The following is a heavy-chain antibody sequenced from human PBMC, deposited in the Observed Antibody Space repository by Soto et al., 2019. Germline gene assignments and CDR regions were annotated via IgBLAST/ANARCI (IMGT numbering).Heavy chain of an antibody. Sequence: GSLRLSCAASGFTFSSYSMNWVRQAPGKGLEWVSSISSSSSYIYYADSVKGRFTISRDNAKNSLYLQMNSLRAEDTAVYYCARDRGGAAAGSYWGQGTLVTVSS. CDR1: GFTFSSYS. D-gene: IGHD6-13*01. CDR3: ARDRGGAAAGSY. CDR2: ISSSSSYI. V-gene: IGHV3-21*01. J-gene: IGHJ4*02.